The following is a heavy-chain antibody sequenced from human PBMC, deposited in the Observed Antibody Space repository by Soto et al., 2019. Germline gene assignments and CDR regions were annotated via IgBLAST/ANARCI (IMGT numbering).Heavy chain of an antibody. CDR3: VGDPSRGNECARSVDL. CDR1: GLSRYNYA. D-gene: IGHD1-1*01. CDR2: ISLSSANI. Sequence: EVQLVESGGGLVQPGGSLRLSCAASGLSRYNYAMDWVRQAPGQGLEWVSYISLSSANIHYADSVRGRFTVSRDNAKNSLYLQMNSLRAEDTAVYYWVGDPSRGNECARSVDLWGRGTLVTVSS. V-gene: IGHV3-48*01. J-gene: IGHJ2*01.